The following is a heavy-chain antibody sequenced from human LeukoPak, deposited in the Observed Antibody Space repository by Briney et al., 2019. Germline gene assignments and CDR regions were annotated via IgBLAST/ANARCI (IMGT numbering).Heavy chain of an antibody. V-gene: IGHV5-51*01. CDR3: ARLTVKLVSLRSAPADAFDI. D-gene: IGHD4-23*01. CDR2: IYPGDSNT. J-gene: IGHJ3*02. CDR1: GYSFTSYW. Sequence: GESLKISCKGSGYSFTSYWISWVRQMPGKGLEWMGIIYPGDSNTRYSPSFQGQVTISADKSISTAYLQWSSLKASDTAMYYCARLTVKLVSLRSAPADAFDIWGQGTMVTVSS.